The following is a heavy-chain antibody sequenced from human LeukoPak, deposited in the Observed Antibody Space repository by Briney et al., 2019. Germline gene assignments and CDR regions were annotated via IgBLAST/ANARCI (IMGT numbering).Heavy chain of an antibody. CDR3: ASNYASGSYFPSPDY. J-gene: IGHJ4*02. D-gene: IGHD3-10*01. CDR2: ISSSGNTI. V-gene: IGHV3-48*03. CDR1: GFTFSTYE. Sequence: GGSLRLSCAAFGFTFSTYEMNWVRQAPGKGLEWVSYISSSGNTIYYADSVKGRFTISRDNSRDTLYLQMSSLRAEDTAVYFCASNYASGSYFPSPDYWGQGTLVTVSS.